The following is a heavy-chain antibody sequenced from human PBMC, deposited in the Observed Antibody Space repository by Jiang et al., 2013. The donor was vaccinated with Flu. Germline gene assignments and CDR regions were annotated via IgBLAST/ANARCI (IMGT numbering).Heavy chain of an antibody. D-gene: IGHD4/OR15-4a*01. CDR2: LYPPLGVP. CDR3: ATDSDYGEGRYGLDV. V-gene: IGHV1-69*04. Sequence: GAEVKKPGSAVTISCKASAGTFKTFAICWVRQAPGQGLEWMGGLYPPLGVPNYAQTLQDRVTITADKSTDTAYMILRSLTSEDTAVYYCATDSDYGEGRYGLDVWGQGTTVTVSS. J-gene: IGHJ6*02. CDR1: AGTFKTFA.